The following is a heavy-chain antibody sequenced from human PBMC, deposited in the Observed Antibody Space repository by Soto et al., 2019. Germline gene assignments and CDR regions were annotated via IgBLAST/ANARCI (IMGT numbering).Heavy chain of an antibody. CDR2: ISSSRSYI. D-gene: IGHD3-22*01. V-gene: IGHV3-21*01. J-gene: IGHJ2*01. CDR1: GFTFSSYS. Sequence: PGGSLRLSCAASGFTFSSYSMNWVRQAPGKGLEWVSSISSSRSYIYYADSVKGRFTISRDNAKNSLYLQMNSLRAEDTAVYYCARDGITRIEHQSHIQGYFDLWGRGTLVTVSS. CDR3: ARDGITRIEHQSHIQGYFDL.